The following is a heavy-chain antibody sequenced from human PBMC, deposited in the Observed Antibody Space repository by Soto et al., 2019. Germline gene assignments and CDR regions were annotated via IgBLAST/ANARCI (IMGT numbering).Heavy chain of an antibody. D-gene: IGHD3-10*01. CDR3: ARAPYGSGTKPYYFDY. Sequence: PSETLSLTCTVSGDSISAYSWSWVRQPPGKGLEWIGNIHYNGNTKYNPSLKSRVTMSVDTSKNQFSLKLISVTAADTAKYFCARAPYGSGTKPYYFDYWGQGTLVTVSS. J-gene: IGHJ4*02. V-gene: IGHV4-59*01. CDR2: IHYNGNT. CDR1: GDSISAYS.